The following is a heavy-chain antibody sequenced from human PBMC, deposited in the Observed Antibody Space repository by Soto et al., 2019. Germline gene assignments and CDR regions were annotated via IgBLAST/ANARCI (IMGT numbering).Heavy chain of an antibody. CDR1: GYTFTSYD. D-gene: IGHD3-16*01. CDR2: MNPNSGNT. V-gene: IGHV1-8*01. Sequence: GASVKVSCKASGYTFTSYDINWVRQATGQGLEWMGWMNPNSGNTGYAQKFQGRVTMTRNTSISTAYMELSSLRSEDTAVYYCARTPRDIVYDYIWGSPDYWGQGTLVTVSS. J-gene: IGHJ4*02. CDR3: ARTPRDIVYDYIWGSPDY.